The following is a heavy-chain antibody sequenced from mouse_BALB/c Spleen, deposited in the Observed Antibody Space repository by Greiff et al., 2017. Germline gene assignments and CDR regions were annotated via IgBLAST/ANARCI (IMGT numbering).Heavy chain of an antibody. Sequence: EVKLVESGGGLVKPGGSLKLSCAASGFTFSDYYMYWVRQTPEKRLEWVATISDGGSYTYYPDSVKGRFTISRDNAKNNLYLQMSSLKSEDTAMYYCARGGFTTAAWFAYWGQGTLVTVSA. J-gene: IGHJ3*01. CDR1: GFTFSDYY. CDR2: ISDGGSYT. CDR3: ARGGFTTAAWFAY. D-gene: IGHD1-2*01. V-gene: IGHV5-4*02.